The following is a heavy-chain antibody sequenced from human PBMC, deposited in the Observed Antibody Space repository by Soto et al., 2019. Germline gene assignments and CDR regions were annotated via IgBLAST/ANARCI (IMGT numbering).Heavy chain of an antibody. CDR2: FSLSGTT. Sequence: SETLSLTCTVSGASITGTSYWSWIRQPAGKGLEWIGRFSLSGTTNYNPSLRSRVTMSADVSKSQFSLRLTSVTAADTALYYCARGMTPPGAPAWYYFDSWGQGTLVTVSS. CDR3: ARGMTPPGAPAWYYFDS. V-gene: IGHV4-4*07. D-gene: IGHD2-8*02. CDR1: GASITGTSY. J-gene: IGHJ4*02.